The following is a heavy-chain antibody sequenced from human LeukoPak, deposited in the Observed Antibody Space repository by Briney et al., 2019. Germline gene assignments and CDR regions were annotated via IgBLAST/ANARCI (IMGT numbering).Heavy chain of an antibody. CDR2: VSYDGSNK. J-gene: IGHJ4*02. CDR1: GFTFSTYG. V-gene: IGHV3-30*18. D-gene: IGHD2-15*01. Sequence: GGSLRLSCAASGFTFSTYGMHWVRQAPGKGPEWVAVVSYDGSNKYYAESVKGRFTISRDNSKNTLYLQMNSLRAEDTAVYYCAKDEGHCTGGSCYRQDYWGQGTLVTVSS. CDR3: AKDEGHCTGGSCYRQDY.